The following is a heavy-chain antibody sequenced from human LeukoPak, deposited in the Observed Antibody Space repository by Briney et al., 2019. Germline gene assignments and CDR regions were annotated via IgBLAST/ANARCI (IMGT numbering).Heavy chain of an antibody. J-gene: IGHJ6*02. CDR1: GGSISSYY. Sequence: SSETLSLTCTVYGGSISSYYWSWIRQPAGKGLEWIGRIYTSGSTNYNPSLKSRVTMSVDTSKNQFSLKLSSVTAADTAVYYCARDLREFIAAAGYYYYYGMDVWGQGTTVTVSS. D-gene: IGHD6-13*01. CDR3: ARDLREFIAAAGYYYYYGMDV. CDR2: IYTSGST. V-gene: IGHV4-4*07.